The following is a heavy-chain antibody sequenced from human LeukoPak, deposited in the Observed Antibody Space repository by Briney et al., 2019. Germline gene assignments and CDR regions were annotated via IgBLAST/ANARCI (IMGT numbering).Heavy chain of an antibody. CDR1: GGTFSRNA. CDR2: IIPMFGTA. CDR3: ARDGGSGSYRFDY. V-gene: IGHV1-69*06. Sequence: VASVKVSCKASGGTFSRNAISWVRQAPGQGLEWMGGIIPMFGTANYAQKFQGRVTITADKSTSTAYMELSSLRSEDTAVYYCARDGGSGSYRFDYWGQGTLVTVSS. D-gene: IGHD3-10*01. J-gene: IGHJ4*02.